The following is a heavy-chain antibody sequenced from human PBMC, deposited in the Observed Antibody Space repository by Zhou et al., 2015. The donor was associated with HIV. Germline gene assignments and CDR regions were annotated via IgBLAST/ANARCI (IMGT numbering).Heavy chain of an antibody. V-gene: IGHV1-69*12. CDR3: ARISGPLCSSTSCYPNWFDP. Sequence: QVQLVQSGAEVKKPGSSVKVSCKASGGTFSSYAISWVRQAPGQGLEWMGGIIPIFGTANYAQKFQGRVTITADESTSTAYMELSSLRSEDTAVYYCARISGPLCSSTSCYPNWFDPWGQGTLVTVSS. CDR2: IIPIFGTA. CDR1: GGTFSSYA. D-gene: IGHD2-2*01. J-gene: IGHJ5*02.